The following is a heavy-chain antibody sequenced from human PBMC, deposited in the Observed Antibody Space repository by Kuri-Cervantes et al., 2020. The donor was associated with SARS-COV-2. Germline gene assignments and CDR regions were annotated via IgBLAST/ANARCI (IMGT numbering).Heavy chain of an antibody. CDR3: ARGINGYFFFYYLDV. CDR2: INHRGDT. J-gene: IGHJ6*03. V-gene: IGHV4-34*01. D-gene: IGHD3-22*01. CDR1: YGTLTGYQ. Sequence: GSLRLSCALYYGTLTGYQWSWTRQPPGKGLEWIGGINHRGDTYYNPSLEGRVTISRDTSENKFSLRLSSVTAADTAVYYCARGINGYFFFYYLDVWGKGTTVTVSS.